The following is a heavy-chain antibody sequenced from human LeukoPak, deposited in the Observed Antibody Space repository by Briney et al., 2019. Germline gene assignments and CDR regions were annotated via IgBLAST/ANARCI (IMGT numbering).Heavy chain of an antibody. CDR2: ISWNSGSI. CDR3: ARDVRWYQLLSYFDY. Sequence: SGGSLRFSCAASGFTFDDYAMHWVRKAPGKGLEWVSGISWNSGSIGYADSVKGRFTISRDNAKNSLYLQMNSLRAEDTAVYYCARDVRWYQLLSYFDYWGQGTLVTVSS. J-gene: IGHJ4*02. CDR1: GFTFDDYA. D-gene: IGHD2-2*01. V-gene: IGHV3-9*01.